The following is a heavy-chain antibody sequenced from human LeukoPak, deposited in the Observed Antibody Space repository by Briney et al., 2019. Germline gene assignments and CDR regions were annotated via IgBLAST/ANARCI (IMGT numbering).Heavy chain of an antibody. V-gene: IGHV1-8*01. Sequence: ASVKVSCKASGYTSTSYDTNWVRPALEQRGAWVGWMNPNSGNTAYPQKFQGRVTMTRNTSISTAYMELSSLRSEDTAVYCCARGPINYGSGSYYYWGQGTLVTVSS. D-gene: IGHD3-10*01. CDR2: MNPNSGNT. J-gene: IGHJ4*02. CDR3: ARGPINYGSGSYYY. CDR1: GYTSTSYD.